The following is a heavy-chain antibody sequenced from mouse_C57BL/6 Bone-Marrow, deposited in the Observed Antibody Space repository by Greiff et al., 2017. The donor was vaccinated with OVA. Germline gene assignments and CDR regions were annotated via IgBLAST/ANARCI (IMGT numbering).Heavy chain of an antibody. J-gene: IGHJ2*01. V-gene: IGHV1-19*01. Sequence: EVQLQQSGPVLVKPGASVKMSCKASGYTFTDYYMNWVKQSHGKSLEWIGVINPYNGGTSYNQKFKGKATLTVDKSSSTAYMELNSLTSEDSAVYYCARRVDYDGNWGQGTTLTVSS. CDR1: GYTFTDYY. D-gene: IGHD2-4*01. CDR3: ARRVDYDGN. CDR2: INPYNGGT.